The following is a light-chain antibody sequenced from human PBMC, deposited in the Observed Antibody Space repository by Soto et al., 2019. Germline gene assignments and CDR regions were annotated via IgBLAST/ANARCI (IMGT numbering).Light chain of an antibody. V-gene: IGKV3-15*01. Sequence: ETVMMQFPATLSVSPGERATLSCRASQSVSSNLAWYQQKPGQAHRLLIYGTSTRATGIPARFSGSGSGTEFTLTISSLQSEDFAVYYCQQYHNWPPLTFGGGTKVEIK. J-gene: IGKJ4*01. CDR3: QQYHNWPPLT. CDR1: QSVSSN. CDR2: GTS.